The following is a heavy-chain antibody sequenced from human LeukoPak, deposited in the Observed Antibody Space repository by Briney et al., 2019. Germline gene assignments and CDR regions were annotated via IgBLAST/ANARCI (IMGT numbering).Heavy chain of an antibody. D-gene: IGHD3-3*01. CDR1: GYTFTGYY. V-gene: IGHV1-2*02. CDR3: ARRYTITIFGVVIRGGWFDP. J-gene: IGHJ5*02. CDR2: INPNSGGT. Sequence: ASVKVSCKASGYTFTGYYMHWVRQAPGQGLEWMGWINPNSGGTNYAQKFQGRVTMTRNTSISTAYMELSSLRSEDTAVYYCARRYTITIFGVVIRGGWFDPWGQGTLVTVSS.